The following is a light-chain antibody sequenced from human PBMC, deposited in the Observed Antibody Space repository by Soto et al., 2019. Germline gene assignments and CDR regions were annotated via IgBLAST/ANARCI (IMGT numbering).Light chain of an antibody. CDR3: QQYDGSPRT. V-gene: IGKV3-20*01. Sequence: EIVLTQSPGTLSLSPGERATLSCRASQSVSSIYLAWYQQKPGQAPSLLIYATSSRATGIPDRFTGSGSGTDFTLTISRLEPEDFAVYYCQQYDGSPRTFGQGTKVDIK. CDR2: ATS. CDR1: QSVSSIY. J-gene: IGKJ1*01.